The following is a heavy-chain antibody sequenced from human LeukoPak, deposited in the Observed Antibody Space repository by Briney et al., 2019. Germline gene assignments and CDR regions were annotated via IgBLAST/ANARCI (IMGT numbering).Heavy chain of an antibody. J-gene: IGHJ4*02. D-gene: IGHD3-22*01. V-gene: IGHV3-7*01. CDR3: TRDSVHGYYDSSGYSALVDY. Sequence: GGSLRLSCAASGFTFSSYSMNWVRQAPGKGLEWVANIKQDGSEKYYVDSVKGRFTISRDNAKNSLYLQMNSLRAEDTAVYFCTRDSVHGYYDSSGYSALVDYWGQGTLVTVSS. CDR2: IKQDGSEK. CDR1: GFTFSSYS.